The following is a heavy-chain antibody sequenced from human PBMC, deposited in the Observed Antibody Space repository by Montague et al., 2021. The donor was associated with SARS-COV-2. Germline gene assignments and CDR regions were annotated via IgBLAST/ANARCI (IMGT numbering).Heavy chain of an antibody. CDR1: GGSISSSSYY. Sequence: SETLSLTCTVSGGSISSSSYYWGWIRQPPGKGPEWIGSIYYSGTTFYNPSRKSRVTVSVDTSKNQFSLKVSSVTAADTAVYFCAGDIGGDGVMDVWGQGTTVSVSS. D-gene: IGHD3-10*01. CDR2: IYYSGTT. V-gene: IGHV4-39*07. CDR3: AGDIGGDGVMDV. J-gene: IGHJ6*02.